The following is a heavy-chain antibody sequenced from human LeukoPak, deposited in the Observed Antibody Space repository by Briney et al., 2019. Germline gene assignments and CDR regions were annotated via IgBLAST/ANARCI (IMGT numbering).Heavy chain of an antibody. D-gene: IGHD1/OR15-1a*01. J-gene: IGHJ4*02. CDR1: GYTFTSYG. V-gene: IGHV1-2*02. CDR3: AREEQYNNFFDY. Sequence: ASVKVSCKASGYTFTSYGISWVRQAPGQGLEWLGWINPNSGDTTYAQKFQGRVTMTRDTSTSSAYMDLSRLKSDDTAVYFCAREEQYNNFFDYWGQGTLVTVSS. CDR2: INPNSGDT.